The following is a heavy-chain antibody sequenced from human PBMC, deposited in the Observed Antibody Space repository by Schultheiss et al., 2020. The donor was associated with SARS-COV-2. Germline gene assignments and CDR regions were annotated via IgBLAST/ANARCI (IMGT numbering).Heavy chain of an antibody. CDR2: IWYDGSNK. V-gene: IGHV3-30*07. D-gene: IGHD1-26*01. CDR1: GFTFSSYA. J-gene: IGHJ4*02. Sequence: GGSLRLSCAASGFTFSSYAMHWVRQAPGKGLEWVAVIWYDGSNKYYADSVEGRFTISRDNAKNSLYLQMNSLRAEDTAVYYCARDSSMWELPVGPFDYWGQGTLVTVSS. CDR3: ARDSSMWELPVGPFDY.